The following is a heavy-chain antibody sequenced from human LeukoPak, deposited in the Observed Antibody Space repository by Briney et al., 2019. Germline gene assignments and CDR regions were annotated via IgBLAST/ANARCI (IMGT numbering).Heavy chain of an antibody. V-gene: IGHV1-3*03. CDR3: AKDELARMFYYYYMDV. Sequence: ASVKVSCKASGYTFTSYAMHWVRQAPGQRLEWMGWINAGNGNTKYSQEFQGRVTITRDTSASTAYMELSSLRSEDTAVYYCAKDELARMFYYYYMDVWGKGTTVTISS. CDR1: GYTFTSYA. D-gene: IGHD2-21*01. CDR2: INAGNGNT. J-gene: IGHJ6*03.